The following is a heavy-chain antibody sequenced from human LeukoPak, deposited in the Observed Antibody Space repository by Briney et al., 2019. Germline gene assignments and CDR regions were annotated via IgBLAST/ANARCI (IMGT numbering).Heavy chain of an antibody. D-gene: IGHD3-16*02. CDR2: IYTSGST. V-gene: IGHV4-4*09. CDR3: ARRSYRSFDI. CDR1: GGSISSYY. Sequence: PSETLSLTCTVSGGSISSYYWSWIRQPPGKGLEWIGYIYTSGSTNYNPSLKSRVTISVDTSKNQFSLKLSSVTAADTAVYYCARRSYRSFDIWGQGTMVTVSS. J-gene: IGHJ3*02.